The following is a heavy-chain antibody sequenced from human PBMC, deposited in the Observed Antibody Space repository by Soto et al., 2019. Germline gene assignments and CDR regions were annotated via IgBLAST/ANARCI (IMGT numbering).Heavy chain of an antibody. CDR1: GGSVNSDSYY. Sequence: QVQLQESGPGLVKPSETLSLTCTVSGGSVNSDSYYWTWIRQPPGKRLEWIGSLYYSGSTNYNPSLKSRVTISVDTSKNQFSLKVSSVTVADTAVYFCARESRAFSSSGGLDVWGQGTTVTVSS. CDR2: LYYSGST. CDR3: ARESRAFSSSGGLDV. D-gene: IGHD3-10*01. V-gene: IGHV4-61*01. J-gene: IGHJ6*02.